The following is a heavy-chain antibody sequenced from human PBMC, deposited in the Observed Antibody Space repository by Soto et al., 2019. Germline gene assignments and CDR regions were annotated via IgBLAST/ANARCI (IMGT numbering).Heavy chain of an antibody. CDR2: INPKNGVT. CDR3: ARDLNPYFGPGCLHGFFDY. Sequence: ASVKVSCKASGYAFIDHYIHWLRQAPGQGLEWMGWINPKNGVTKFGQKFQGRVTMTGDTSISTVYMGLSGLTSDDMAVYFCARDLNPYFGPGCLHGFFDYWGQVTLVTVSS. CDR1: GYAFIDHY. D-gene: IGHD3-10*01. J-gene: IGHJ4*02. V-gene: IGHV1-2*02.